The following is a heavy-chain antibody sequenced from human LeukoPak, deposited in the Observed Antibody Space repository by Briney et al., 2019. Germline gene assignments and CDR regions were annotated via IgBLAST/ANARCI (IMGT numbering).Heavy chain of an antibody. V-gene: IGHV3-30*02. Sequence: PGGSLRLSCAASGFTFSSYGMHWVRQAPGKGLEWVAFIRYDGSNKDYADSVKGRFTISRDSSKNTLFLQMNSLRAEDTAVYYCASNTLDYYYYYMDVWGRGTTVTISS. CDR1: GFTFSSYG. D-gene: IGHD4-11*01. CDR2: IRYDGSNK. J-gene: IGHJ6*03. CDR3: ASNTLDYYYYYMDV.